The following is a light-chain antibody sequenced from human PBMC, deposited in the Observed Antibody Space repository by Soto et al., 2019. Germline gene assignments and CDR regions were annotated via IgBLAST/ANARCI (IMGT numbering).Light chain of an antibody. CDR2: GAS. CDR1: QSVTNSF. Sequence: EIVLAQSPGTLSLSPGERATLSCRASQSVTNSFLAWYQQKPGQAPRLLIYGASRRATGIPDRFTGSGSGTDFTLTISRLEPEDFAVYYCQQDVSSPWAFGQGTKVEI. J-gene: IGKJ1*01. V-gene: IGKV3-20*01. CDR3: QQDVSSPWA.